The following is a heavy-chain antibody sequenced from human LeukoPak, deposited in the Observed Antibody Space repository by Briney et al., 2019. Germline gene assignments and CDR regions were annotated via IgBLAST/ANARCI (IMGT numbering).Heavy chain of an antibody. CDR3: AKRTYGTTGPAFDY. CDR2: ISSSGGGT. V-gene: IGHV3-23*01. Sequence: GGSLRLSCAASGFTFSNYAMAWVRQAPGKGLEWVSSISSSGGGTYYANSVKGRFTTSRDNSKNTLYLQVNSLRAEDTAVYYCAKRTYGTTGPAFDYWGQGTLVTVSS. D-gene: IGHD1-1*01. J-gene: IGHJ4*02. CDR1: GFTFSNYA.